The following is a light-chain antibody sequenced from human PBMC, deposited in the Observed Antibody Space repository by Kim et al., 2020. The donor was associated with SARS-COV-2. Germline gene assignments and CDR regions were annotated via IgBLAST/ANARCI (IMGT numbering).Light chain of an antibody. CDR3: QQRSSWPLT. CDR2: DTD. V-gene: IGKV3-11*01. J-gene: IGKJ4*01. Sequence: PGERATISCRASQSVRNYLAWYRQKPXQAPTLLIYDTDNRATGIPTRFSGSGSGTDFTLSISNLDPEDFAVYYCQQRSSWPLTFGGGTKVDI. CDR1: QSVRNY.